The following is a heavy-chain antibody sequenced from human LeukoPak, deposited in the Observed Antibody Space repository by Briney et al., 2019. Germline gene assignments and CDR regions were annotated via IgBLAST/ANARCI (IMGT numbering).Heavy chain of an antibody. J-gene: IGHJ4*02. V-gene: IGHV3-21*01. CDR1: GFTFRSYS. Sequence: PGGSLRLSCGASGFTFRSYSMNWVRQAPGKGLEWVSSISSSSSYIYYTDSVKGRFTISRDNAKNSLYLQMNSLRAEDTAVYYCASGIARGSFDYWGQGTLVTVSS. CDR3: ASGIARGSFDY. CDR2: ISSSSSYI. D-gene: IGHD6-13*01.